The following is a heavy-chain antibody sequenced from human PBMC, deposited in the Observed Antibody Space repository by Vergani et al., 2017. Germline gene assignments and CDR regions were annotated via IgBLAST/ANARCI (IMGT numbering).Heavy chain of an antibody. CDR1: GFTFTNYG. CDR2: TRYDGIVE. Sequence: QVQLVESGGGVVQPGGSLRLSCAASGFTFTNYGMHWVRQAPGKGLEWVAFTRYDGIVEYYGDSVRGRFTISRDNSKNTLYLQMNRLRPEDTAVYYCATAGAAYCRGASCYDLFDYWGQGTLVTVSS. CDR3: ATAGAAYCRGASCYDLFDY. J-gene: IGHJ4*02. D-gene: IGHD2-15*01. V-gene: IGHV3-30*02.